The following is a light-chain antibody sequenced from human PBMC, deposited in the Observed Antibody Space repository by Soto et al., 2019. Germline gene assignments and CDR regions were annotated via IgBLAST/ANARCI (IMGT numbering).Light chain of an antibody. CDR2: DAS. V-gene: IGKV3-11*01. CDR1: QSVSSY. J-gene: IGKJ1*01. CDR3: QQRSNWLT. Sequence: EIVLTQSPATRSLSPGERATLSCRASQSVSSYLAWYQQKPGQAPRLLIYDASNRATGIPARFSGSGSGTDFTLTISSLEPEDFAVYYCQQRSNWLTFGQGTKVEIK.